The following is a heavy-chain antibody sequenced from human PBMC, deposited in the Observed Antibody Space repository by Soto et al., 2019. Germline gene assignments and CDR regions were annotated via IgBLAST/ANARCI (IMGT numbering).Heavy chain of an antibody. J-gene: IGHJ4*02. CDR3: ARAGFSTSWLGLLGTGAHGVEIDF. CDR1: VTTLSVKV. D-gene: IGHD6-13*01. Sequence: QVQLVQSGAEVKKTGPPWGSSARLLVTTLSVKVSAGCERRPGQGLSGWDGSALTMVKTNYAQTFQGRATMTTDRSTSTAYMELRSLRSDDTAVYYCARAGFSTSWLGLLGTGAHGVEIDFWGQGTLVTVSS. CDR2: SALTMVKT. V-gene: IGHV1-18*01.